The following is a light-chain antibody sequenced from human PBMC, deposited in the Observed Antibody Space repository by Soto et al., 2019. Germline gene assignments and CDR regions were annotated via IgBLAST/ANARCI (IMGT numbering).Light chain of an antibody. V-gene: IGLV2-23*02. CDR1: SSDVGGYNY. CDR2: DVS. CDR3: CSYAGSSTFV. J-gene: IGLJ1*01. Sequence: QSALTQPASVSGSPGQSITISCTGTSSDVGGYNYVSWYQQHPGKAPKLIISDVSNRPSGVSNRFSGSKSGNTASLTISGLQAEDEADYYCCSYAGSSTFVFGTGTKVTVL.